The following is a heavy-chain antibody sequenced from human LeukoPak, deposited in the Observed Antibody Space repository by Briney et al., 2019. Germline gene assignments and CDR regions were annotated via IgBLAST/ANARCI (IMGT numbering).Heavy chain of an antibody. CDR2: IYYSGST. D-gene: IGHD2-2*01. Sequence: SETLSLTCIVSGGSISRSTYYWGWIRQPPGKGLEWIGNIYYSGSTYYNPSLKSRVTISVDRSKNQFSLKLSSVSAADTAVYYCARGAGYCSSTSCLENNWFDPWGREPWSPSPQ. CDR3: ARGAGYCSSTSCLENNWFDP. CDR1: GGSISRSTYY. V-gene: IGHV4-39*07. J-gene: IGHJ5*02.